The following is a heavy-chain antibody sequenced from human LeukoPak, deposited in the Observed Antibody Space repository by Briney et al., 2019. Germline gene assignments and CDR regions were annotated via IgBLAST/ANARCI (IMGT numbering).Heavy chain of an antibody. CDR1: GFTFSSYA. CDR3: AKGGSLYRSGQPLYYFDY. CDR2: ISGSGGST. Sequence: PGGSLRLSCAASGFTFSSYAMSWVRQAPGKGLEWVSAISGSGGSTYYADSVKGRFTISRDNSKNTLYLQMNSLRAEDRAVYYCAKGGSLYRSGQPLYYFDYWGQGTLVTVSS. D-gene: IGHD6-19*01. J-gene: IGHJ4*02. V-gene: IGHV3-23*01.